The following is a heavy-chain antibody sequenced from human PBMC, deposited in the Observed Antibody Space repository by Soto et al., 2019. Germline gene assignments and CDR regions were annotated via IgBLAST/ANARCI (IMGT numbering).Heavy chain of an antibody. CDR3: ASDYLGGGRNWFDP. CDR1: GGSISSSNW. J-gene: IGHJ5*02. V-gene: IGHV4-4*02. D-gene: IGHD3-16*01. Sequence: SETLSLTCAVSGGSISSSNWWSWVRQPPGKGLEWIGEIYHSGSTNYNPTLKRRVTISVDKYKNQFYLKLNTVTAADTAVYYCASDYLGGGRNWFDPWGQGTLVTVS. CDR2: IYHSGST.